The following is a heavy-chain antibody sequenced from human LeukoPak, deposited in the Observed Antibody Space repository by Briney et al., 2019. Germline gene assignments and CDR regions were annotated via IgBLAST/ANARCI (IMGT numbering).Heavy chain of an antibody. CDR1: GYTFTSYY. CDR2: INPSGGTT. CDR3: ARSVTMVRGVIIRY. V-gene: IGHV1-46*01. Sequence: ASVKVSCKASGYTFTSYYLHWVRQAPGQGLEWMGIINPSGGTTNYAQKFQGRVTMTRDMSTSTAYMELSSLRSEDTAVYYCARSVTMVRGVIIRYWGQGTLVTVSS. D-gene: IGHD3-10*01. J-gene: IGHJ4*02.